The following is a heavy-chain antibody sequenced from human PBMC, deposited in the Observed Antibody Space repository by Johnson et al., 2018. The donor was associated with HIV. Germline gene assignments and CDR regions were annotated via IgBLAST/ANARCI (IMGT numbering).Heavy chain of an antibody. CDR1: GFTFSSYG. CDR2: ISYDGSNI. V-gene: IGHV3-30*03. CDR3: ARGEGSGWHLAGAFDI. Sequence: QVQLVESGGGVVQPGRSLRLSCAASGFTFSSYGMHWVRQAPGKGLEWVAVISYDGSNIYYADSVKGRFTISRDNSKNILYLQMNSLRAEDTTVYYCARGEGSGWHLAGAFDIWGQGTMVTVSS. J-gene: IGHJ3*02. D-gene: IGHD6-19*01.